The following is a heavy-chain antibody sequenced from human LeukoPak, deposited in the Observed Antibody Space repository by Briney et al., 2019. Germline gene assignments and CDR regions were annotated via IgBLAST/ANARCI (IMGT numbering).Heavy chain of an antibody. D-gene: IGHD1-26*01. CDR1: GFTFSDYA. CDR3: ASGSGSYYPFDY. Sequence: GSLRLSCTASGFTFSDYAMNWVRQPPGKGLEWIGEIYHGGSTNYNPSLKSRVTISVDKSKNQFSLKLSSVTAADTAVYYCASGSGSYYPFDYWGQGTLVTVSS. J-gene: IGHJ4*02. V-gene: IGHV4-4*02. CDR2: IYHGGST.